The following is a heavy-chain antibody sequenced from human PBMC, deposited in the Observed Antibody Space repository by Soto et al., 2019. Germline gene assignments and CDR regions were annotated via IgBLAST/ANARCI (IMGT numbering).Heavy chain of an antibody. Sequence: EVQLLESGGGLVQPGGSLRLSCAASGFTFSSYAMSWVRQAPGKGLEWVSGISGGGGSTYYADSVKGRFTISRDNSKNTLYLQMNTLRAEDTAVYYCASKWLANPFDYWGQGTLVTVSS. CDR3: ASKWLANPFDY. J-gene: IGHJ4*02. D-gene: IGHD6-19*01. CDR1: GFTFSSYA. V-gene: IGHV3-23*01. CDR2: ISGGGGST.